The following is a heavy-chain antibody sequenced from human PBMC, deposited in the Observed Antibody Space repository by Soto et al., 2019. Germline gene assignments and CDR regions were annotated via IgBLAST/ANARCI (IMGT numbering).Heavy chain of an antibody. J-gene: IGHJ4*02. V-gene: IGHV4-61*01. CDR1: GGSVSSGSYY. D-gene: IGHD1-1*01. CDR3: ARSPGTTGFDY. CDR2: IYYSGST. Sequence: QVQLQESGPGLVKPSETLSLTCTVSGGSVSSGSYYWSWIRQPPGKGLEWIGYIYYSGSTNYNPSIKSRVTISVDTSKNQFSLKLSSVTAADTAVYYCARSPGTTGFDYWGQGTLVTVSS.